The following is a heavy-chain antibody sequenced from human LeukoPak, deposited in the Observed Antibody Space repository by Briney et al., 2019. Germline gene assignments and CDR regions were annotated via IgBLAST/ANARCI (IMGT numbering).Heavy chain of an antibody. CDR1: GFTFSSYG. CDR3: ARGATVVIPFDY. Sequence: GGSLRLSCAASGFTFSSYGMHWVRQAPGKGLEWVSSISSRSGYIYYADSVKGRFTISRDNAKNSLYLQMNSLRAEDTAVYYCARGATVVIPFDYWGQGTLVTVSS. CDR2: ISSRSGYI. V-gene: IGHV3-21*01. D-gene: IGHD3-16*02. J-gene: IGHJ4*02.